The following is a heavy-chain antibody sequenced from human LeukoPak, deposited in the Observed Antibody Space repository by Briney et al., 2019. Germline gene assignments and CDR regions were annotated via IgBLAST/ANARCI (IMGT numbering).Heavy chain of an antibody. J-gene: IGHJ4*02. V-gene: IGHV1-3*01. D-gene: IGHD3-3*01. Sequence: ASVKVSCKASGYTFTSYAMHWVRQAPGQRLEWMGWTNAGNGNTKYSQKFQGRVTISRDTSASTAYMELSSLRFEDTAVYYCARGPITIFGVVPLDNWGQGTLVIVSS. CDR3: ARGPITIFGVVPLDN. CDR1: GYTFTSYA. CDR2: TNAGNGNT.